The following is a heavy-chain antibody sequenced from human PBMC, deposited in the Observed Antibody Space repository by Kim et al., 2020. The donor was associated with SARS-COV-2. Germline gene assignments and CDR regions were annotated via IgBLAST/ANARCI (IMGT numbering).Heavy chain of an antibody. V-gene: IGHV3-74*01. J-gene: IGHJ4*02. Sequence: SSTSYADSVKGRFTISRDNAKNTLYLQMNSLRAEDTAVYYCARVDVGRWGWGQGTLVTVSS. CDR3: ARVDVGRWG. CDR2: SST. D-gene: IGHD1-26*01.